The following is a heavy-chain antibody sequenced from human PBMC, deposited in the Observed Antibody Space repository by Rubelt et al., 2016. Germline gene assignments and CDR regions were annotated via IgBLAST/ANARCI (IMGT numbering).Heavy chain of an antibody. CDR3: ARGGKQQLGPYYYVMDV. CDR2: TYYSGNI. J-gene: IGHJ6*02. Sequence: QLQLQESGPGLVKPSETLSLTCTVSGGSISSSSCYWGWIRQPPGKGLEWIGNTYYSGNIYYNPSLKSRVTISVETSKNRFSLKLSAATAADAAVYYCARGGKQQLGPYYYVMDVWGQGTTVTVSS. V-gene: IGHV4-39*07. D-gene: IGHD6-13*01. CDR1: GGSISSSSCY.